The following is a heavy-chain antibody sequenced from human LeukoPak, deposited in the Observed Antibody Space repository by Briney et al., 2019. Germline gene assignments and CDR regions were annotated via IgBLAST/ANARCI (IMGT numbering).Heavy chain of an antibody. D-gene: IGHD3-22*01. Sequence: ASVKVSCKASGYTFTGNYMYWVRQAPGQGLEWMGWINPDSGGTNYAQKFQGRVTMTRDTSITTAYMELSRLRSDDTAVYYCASDYYYDSSGYFRWGQGTLVTVSS. CDR2: INPDSGGT. CDR3: ASDYYYDSSGYFR. V-gene: IGHV1-2*02. CDR1: GYTFTGNY. J-gene: IGHJ4*02.